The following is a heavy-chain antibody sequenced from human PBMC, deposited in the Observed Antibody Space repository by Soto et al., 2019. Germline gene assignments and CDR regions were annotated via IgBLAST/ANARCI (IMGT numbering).Heavy chain of an antibody. Sequence: QVQLVQSGAEVKKPGSSVKVSCKASGDTFSRCAISWVRQAPGQGLEWMGGIIPTFGTPNYAQKFQGRVTIIADESTSTVYMEVSSLTSEDTAMYYCARVAYGDYGVDVWGQGTTVTVSS. CDR2: IIPTFGTP. J-gene: IGHJ6*02. CDR1: GDTFSRCA. D-gene: IGHD4-17*01. V-gene: IGHV1-69*01. CDR3: ARVAYGDYGVDV.